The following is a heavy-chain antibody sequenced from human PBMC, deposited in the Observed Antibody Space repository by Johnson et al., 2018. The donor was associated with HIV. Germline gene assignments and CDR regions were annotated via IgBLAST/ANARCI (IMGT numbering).Heavy chain of an antibody. J-gene: IGHJ3*01. CDR2: ISYDGSSK. CDR1: GFTFSSYG. CDR3: AKEVPDKFDV. Sequence: QVQLMESGGGVVQPGGSLRLSCAASGFTFSSYGMDWVRQVPGKGLEWVAAISYDGSSKYYPDAVKGRFTISRDNSKSTVYLQMNSLRPEDTALYYCAKEVPDKFDVWGQGTMVTVSS. V-gene: IGHV3-30*18.